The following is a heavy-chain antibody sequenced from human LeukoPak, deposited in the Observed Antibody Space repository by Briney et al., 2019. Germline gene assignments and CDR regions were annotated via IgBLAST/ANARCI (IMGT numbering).Heavy chain of an antibody. CDR2: INPSGGST. D-gene: IGHD6-6*01. Sequence: AASVKVSCKASGYTFTTYYIHWVRQAPGQGLEWMGIINPSGGSTNYAQKFQGRVTMTRDTSTSTVNLELSSLRSEDTAVYYCTRGGEYSASPGDDWGQGTLVTVSS. CDR3: TRGGEYSASPGDD. J-gene: IGHJ4*02. CDR1: GYTFTTYY. V-gene: IGHV1-46*01.